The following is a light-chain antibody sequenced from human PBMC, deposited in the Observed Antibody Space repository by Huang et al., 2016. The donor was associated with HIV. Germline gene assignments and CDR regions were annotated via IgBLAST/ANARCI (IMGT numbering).Light chain of an antibody. CDR2: GAS. Sequence: EKVMTKSPATLSVSPGERATLSCMASQSVSSNLAWYQQKPGQAPRLLMYGASTRASGIPARFSGSGSGKEFTLTISSLQSEDFAVYYCQQYNNWPWTFGQGTKVEIK. V-gene: IGKV3-15*01. J-gene: IGKJ1*01. CDR1: QSVSSN. CDR3: QQYNNWPWT.